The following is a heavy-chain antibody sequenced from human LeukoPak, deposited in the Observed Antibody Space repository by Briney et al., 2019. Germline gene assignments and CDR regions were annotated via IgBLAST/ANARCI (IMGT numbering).Heavy chain of an antibody. CDR3: ATYNLAASREFDY. V-gene: IGHV3-13*01. CDR1: GFTFSSYD. D-gene: IGHD6-13*01. Sequence: GGSLRLSCAASGFTFSSYDMHWVRQPTGKGLEWVSAIGTGGDTYYPGSVKGRFTISRENAKNSLYLQMNSLKAEDMAVYYCATYNLAASREFDYWGRGTLVTVSS. J-gene: IGHJ4*02. CDR2: IGTGGDT.